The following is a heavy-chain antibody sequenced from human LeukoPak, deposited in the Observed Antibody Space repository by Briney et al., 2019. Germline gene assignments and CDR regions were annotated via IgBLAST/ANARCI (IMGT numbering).Heavy chain of an antibody. CDR3: ARNNKEVHRDAFDI. V-gene: IGHV1-8*01. CDR1: GYTFTSYD. CDR2: MNPNSGNT. Sequence: GASVKVSCKASGYTFTSYDINWVRQATGQGLEWMGWMNPNSGNTGYAQKFQGRVTMTRNTSISTAYMELSSLRSEDTAVYYCARNNKEVHRDAFDIWGQGTMVTVSS. J-gene: IGHJ3*02. D-gene: IGHD2/OR15-2a*01.